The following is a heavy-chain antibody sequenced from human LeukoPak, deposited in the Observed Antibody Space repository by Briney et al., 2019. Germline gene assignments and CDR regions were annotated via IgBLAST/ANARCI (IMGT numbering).Heavy chain of an antibody. D-gene: IGHD3-10*01. CDR1: GFTFSDYY. J-gene: IGHJ4*02. CDR3: ARGLFRGHTGEEDYYGSGSYYDPTDY. Sequence: PGGSLRLSCAASGFTFSDYYMSWIRQAPGKGLEWVSYISSSGSTIYYADSVKGRFTISRDNAKNSLYLQMSSLRAEDTAVYYCARGLFRGHTGEEDYYGSGSYYDPTDYWGQGTLVTVSS. CDR2: ISSSGSTI. V-gene: IGHV3-11*01.